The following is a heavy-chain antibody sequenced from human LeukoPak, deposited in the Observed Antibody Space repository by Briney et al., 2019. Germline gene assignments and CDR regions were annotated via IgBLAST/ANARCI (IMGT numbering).Heavy chain of an antibody. J-gene: IGHJ6*03. CDR1: GFTFSSYN. CDR3: ARYLATSYYYYYYMDV. CDR2: ISSSSTYI. Sequence: GGSLRLSCAASGFTFSSYNINWVRQAPGKGLEWVSSISSSSTYIYYTDSVKGRFTISRDNAKNSLYLQMNSLRAEDTAVYYCARYLATSYYYYYYMDVWGKGTTVTVSS. V-gene: IGHV3-21*01. D-gene: IGHD5-12*01.